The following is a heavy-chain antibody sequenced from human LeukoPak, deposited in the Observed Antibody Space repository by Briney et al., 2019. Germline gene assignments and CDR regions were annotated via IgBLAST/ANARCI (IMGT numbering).Heavy chain of an antibody. Sequence: SETLSLTCTVSGSSISSYYWSWIRQPPGKGLEWIGYIYYSGSTDYNPSLKSRVTISVDTSKNQFSLKLSSVTAADTAVYYCARGYYGDYHAFDIWGQGTMVTVSS. CDR3: ARGYYGDYHAFDI. D-gene: IGHD4-17*01. V-gene: IGHV4-59*01. CDR1: GSSISSYY. J-gene: IGHJ3*02. CDR2: IYYSGST.